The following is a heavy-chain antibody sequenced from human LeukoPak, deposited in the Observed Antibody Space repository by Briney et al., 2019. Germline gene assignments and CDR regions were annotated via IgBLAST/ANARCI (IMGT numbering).Heavy chain of an antibody. CDR2: INPNSGVT. V-gene: IGHV1-2*02. Sequence: ASVKVSCKASGYSFTDYYIHWVRQAPGQGLEWMGWINPNSGVTNYAQKFQGRVTMTRDTSITTAYMELSRLRSDDTAVYYCARDNREVRGGDCFDVWGKGTTVTVSS. J-gene: IGHJ6*04. D-gene: IGHD2-21*02. CDR1: GYSFTDYY. CDR3: ARDNREVRGGDCFDV.